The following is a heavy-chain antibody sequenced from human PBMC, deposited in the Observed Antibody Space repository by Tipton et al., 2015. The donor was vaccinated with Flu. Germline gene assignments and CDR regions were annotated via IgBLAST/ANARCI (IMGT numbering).Heavy chain of an antibody. J-gene: IGHJ3*02. CDR2: IYSDGYNK. CDR3: ARELSDYYDSSEGDAFDI. Sequence: CAASGFGVSSNYMSWVRQAPGKGLEWVSVIYSDGYNKYYTDSVKGRFTISRDNAKDSLYLQMNTLRAEDTAVYYCARELSDYYDSSEGDAFDIWGQGTMVTVSS. CDR1: GFGVSSNY. D-gene: IGHD3-22*01. V-gene: IGHV3-53*01.